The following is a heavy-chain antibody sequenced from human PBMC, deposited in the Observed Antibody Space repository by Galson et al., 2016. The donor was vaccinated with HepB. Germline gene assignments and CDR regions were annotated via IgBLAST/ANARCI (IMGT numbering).Heavy chain of an antibody. D-gene: IGHD5-12*01. CDR3: ARALTGIVATGGH. V-gene: IGHV3-30-3*01. Sequence: SLRLSCAASGFTFSSYTMHWVRQAPGKGLEWVALISFDETTKYYADSVKGRFTIARDNSQNTLFLQMNSLRSDDTAMYYCARALTGIVATGGHWGQGTLVIVSS. CDR2: ISFDETTK. CDR1: GFTFSSYT. J-gene: IGHJ4*02.